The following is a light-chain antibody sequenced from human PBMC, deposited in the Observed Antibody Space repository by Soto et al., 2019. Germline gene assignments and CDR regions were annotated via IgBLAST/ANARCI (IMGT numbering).Light chain of an antibody. Sequence: DIEMTQSPSSLSASVGDRVTITCQASQDISNYLNWYQQKPGKAPKLLIYDASNLETGVPSRFSGSGSGTEFTLTISSLKPDDFATYYCQQYNSYTGTFGQGTKVDI. J-gene: IGKJ1*01. CDR1: QDISNY. CDR2: DAS. V-gene: IGKV1-33*01. CDR3: QQYNSYTGT.